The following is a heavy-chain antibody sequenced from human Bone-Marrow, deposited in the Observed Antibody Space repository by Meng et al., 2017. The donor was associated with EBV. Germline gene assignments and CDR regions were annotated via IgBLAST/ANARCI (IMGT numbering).Heavy chain of an antibody. Sequence: EVQLVESGGGLVKPGGSXXLSCAASGFDFSTSSMNWVRQAPGRGLEWLSCISDVSDYIYYADSVKGRFTISRDNAENSLYLQMSSLRVEDTAVYYCASGDPLTGIPFDPWGQGTLVTVSS. V-gene: IGHV3-21*01. CDR3: ASGDPLTGIPFDP. CDR2: ISDVSDYI. D-gene: IGHD1-1*01. CDR1: GFDFSTSS. J-gene: IGHJ5*02.